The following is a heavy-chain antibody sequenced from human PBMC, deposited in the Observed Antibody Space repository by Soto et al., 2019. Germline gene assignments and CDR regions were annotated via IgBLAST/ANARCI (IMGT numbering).Heavy chain of an antibody. CDR1: GGSVSSNSYS. D-gene: IGHD2-2*03. CDR2: IYSSENT. J-gene: IGHJ6*02. CDR3: ARLNGYCASTSCHGYYGMDV. Sequence: SETLSLTCTVSGGSVSSNSYSWGWIRQSPGKGLEWIGTIYSSENTYYNPSLVSRVTISVDTPMNEFSLRLSSVTAADTAVYYCARLNGYCASTSCHGYYGMDVWGQGTTVTVSS. V-gene: IGHV4-39*01.